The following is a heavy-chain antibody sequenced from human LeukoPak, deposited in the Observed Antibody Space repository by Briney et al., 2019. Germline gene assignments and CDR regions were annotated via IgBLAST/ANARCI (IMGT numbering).Heavy chain of an antibody. J-gene: IGHJ3*02. CDR3: AKDVLEDGGNAFDI. CDR2: ISWNSGSI. CDR1: GFTVSSYE. V-gene: IGHV3-9*03. Sequence: PGGCLRLAGAAAGFTVSSYEMKGGRHAPGKGVGWGSGISWNSGSIGYAHSVKGRFTISRDNAKNSLYLQMTSLRAEDMALYYCAKDVLEDGGNAFDIWGQGTMVTVSS.